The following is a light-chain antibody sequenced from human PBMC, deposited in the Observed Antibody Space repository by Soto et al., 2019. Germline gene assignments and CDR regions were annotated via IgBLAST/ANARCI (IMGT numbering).Light chain of an antibody. V-gene: IGLV1-36*01. CDR2: YDD. Sequence: QSVLTQPPSVSEAPRQRVTISCSGSSSNIGSNAVNWYQQLPGKAPKLLIYYDDLLPSGVSDRFSGSKSGTSASLAISGLQSEDEADYYRAAWDGNGYVFGTGTKLTVL. CDR1: SSNIGSNA. J-gene: IGLJ1*01. CDR3: AAWDGNGYV.